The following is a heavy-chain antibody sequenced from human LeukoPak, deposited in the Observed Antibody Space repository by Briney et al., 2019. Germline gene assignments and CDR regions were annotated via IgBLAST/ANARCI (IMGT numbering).Heavy chain of an antibody. CDR2: IYFSGST. CDR1: GGSINDYY. J-gene: IGHJ4*02. CDR3: ARTDVQVWL. Sequence: PSETLSLTCTVSGGSINDYYWSWIRQPPGKGLEWIGYIYFSGSTNYNPSLKSQVTMSIDTSKRYFSLRLTSVAASDTAIYYCARTDVQVWLWGQGTLVTVSS. D-gene: IGHD5-12*01. V-gene: IGHV4-59*01.